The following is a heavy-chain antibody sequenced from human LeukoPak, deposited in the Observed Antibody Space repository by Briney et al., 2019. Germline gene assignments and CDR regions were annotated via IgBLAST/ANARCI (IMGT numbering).Heavy chain of an antibody. Sequence: SETLSLSCTVSGVSISNNNYYWAWIRQPPGKGLEWIGNIYYSGSSNYNPSLKGRVAMSVDTSKNQFSLKLRFMTATDTAVYYCAGLGSLDSSSFNWFDPWGQGTLVTVSS. J-gene: IGHJ5*02. CDR2: IYYSGSS. CDR3: AGLGSLDSSSFNWFDP. CDR1: GVSISNNNYY. D-gene: IGHD6-13*01. V-gene: IGHV4-39*01.